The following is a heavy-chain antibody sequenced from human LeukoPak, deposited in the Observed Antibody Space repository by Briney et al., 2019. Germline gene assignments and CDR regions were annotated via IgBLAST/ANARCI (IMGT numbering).Heavy chain of an antibody. CDR2: ISPRGDIT. CDR1: GFTFSSHG. J-gene: IGHJ4*02. D-gene: IGHD5-18*01. V-gene: IGHV3-23*01. Sequence: GGSLRLSCAASGFTFSSHGMNWVRQAPGKGLEWVSGISPRGDITYYADSVKGRFTVSRDNFKNTLYLEVISLTAEDTAVYYCAKDRIRSRDTAVVTYFDYWGQGTLVTVSS. CDR3: AKDRIRSRDTAVVTYFDY.